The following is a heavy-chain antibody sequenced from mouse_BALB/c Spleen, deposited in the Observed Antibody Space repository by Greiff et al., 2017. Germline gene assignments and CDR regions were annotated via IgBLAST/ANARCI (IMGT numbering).Heavy chain of an antibody. CDR3: AKNNYYGYAMDY. CDR2: IWRGGST. Sequence: VQRVESGPSLVQPSQSLSITCTVSGFSLTSYGVHWVRPSPGKGLEWLGVIWRGGSTDYNAAFMSRLSITKDNSKSQVFFKMNSLQADDTAIYYCAKNNYYGYAMDYWGQGTSVTVSS. V-gene: IGHV2-5-1*01. D-gene: IGHD1-1*01. CDR1: GFSLTSYG. J-gene: IGHJ4*01.